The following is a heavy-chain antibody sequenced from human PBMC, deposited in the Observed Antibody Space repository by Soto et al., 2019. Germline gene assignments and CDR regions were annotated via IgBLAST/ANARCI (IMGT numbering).Heavy chain of an antibody. CDR1: GESFSGYY. V-gene: IGHV4-34*01. J-gene: IGHJ4*02. CDR2: INHSGST. Sequence: SETLSLTCAVYGESFSGYYWSWIRQPPGKGLEWIGEINHSGSTNYNPSLKSRVTISVDTSKNQFSLKLSSVTAADTAVYYCARARAYGKPFDYWGQGTLVTVSS. D-gene: IGHD4-17*01. CDR3: ARARAYGKPFDY.